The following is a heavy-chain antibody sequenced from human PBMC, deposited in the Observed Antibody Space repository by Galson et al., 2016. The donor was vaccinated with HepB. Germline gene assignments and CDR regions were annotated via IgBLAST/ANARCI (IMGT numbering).Heavy chain of an antibody. CDR2: ISSDGSNK. J-gene: IGHJ4*02. Sequence: SLRLSCAASKMTFSNYAIHWVRQAPGKGLEWVTTISSDGSNKFYADSVKGRLTVSRDNSKKTLYLQMNSLRADDAAVYYCAKDLGAGWGYYFDYWGQGTLVTVSS. V-gene: IGHV3-30*04. D-gene: IGHD3-16*01. CDR1: KMTFSNYA. CDR3: AKDLGAGWGYYFDY.